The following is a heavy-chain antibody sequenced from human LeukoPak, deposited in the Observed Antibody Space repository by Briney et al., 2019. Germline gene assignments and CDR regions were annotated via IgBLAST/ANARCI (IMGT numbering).Heavy chain of an antibody. Sequence: SETLSLTCTVSGGSISSSSYYWSWIRQPAGKGLEWIGRIYTSGSTYYNPSLKSRVTISVDTSKNQFSLKLSSVTAADTAVYYCARTGPGPDQKHYFDYWGQGTLVTVSS. V-gene: IGHV4-61*02. CDR1: GGSISSSSYY. CDR3: ARTGPGPDQKHYFDY. D-gene: IGHD1-1*01. J-gene: IGHJ4*02. CDR2: IYTSGST.